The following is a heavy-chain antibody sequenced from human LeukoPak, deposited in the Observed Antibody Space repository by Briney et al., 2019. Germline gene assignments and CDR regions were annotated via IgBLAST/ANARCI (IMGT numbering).Heavy chain of an antibody. V-gene: IGHV1-3*03. CDR3: ARGRWTSHTVGYYFDS. CDR1: GYTFSDYA. CDR2: INAGNGNT. Sequence: ASVTVSCKASGYTFSDYAVLWVRQAPGQRLKWMGWINAGNGNTKYSQEFQGRITISRDTSANTAYMELSSLRSEDMGIYYCARGRWTSHTVGYYFDSWGQGTLVTVSS. J-gene: IGHJ4*02. D-gene: IGHD2-8*02.